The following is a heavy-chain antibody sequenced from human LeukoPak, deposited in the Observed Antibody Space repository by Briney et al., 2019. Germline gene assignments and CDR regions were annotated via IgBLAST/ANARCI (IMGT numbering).Heavy chain of an antibody. J-gene: IGHJ4*02. V-gene: IGHV1-69*13. CDR3: ARAPSIRFLTPYSDY. Sequence: ASVKVSCKASGGTFSSHAISWLRQAPGQGLEWMGGIIPIFGSANYAQKFQGRVTITADESASTAHMDLSSLRSEDTAVYYCARAPSIRFLTPYSDYWGQGTLVTVSS. CDR2: IIPIFGSA. D-gene: IGHD3-3*01. CDR1: GGTFSSHA.